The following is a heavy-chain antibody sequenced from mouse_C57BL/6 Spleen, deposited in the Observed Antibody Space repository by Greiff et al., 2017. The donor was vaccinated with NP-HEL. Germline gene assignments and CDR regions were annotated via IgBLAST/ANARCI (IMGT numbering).Heavy chain of an antibody. CDR3: AGIYYDYDALYYYAMDY. CDR2: INPGSGGT. CDR1: GYAFTNYL. V-gene: IGHV1-54*01. J-gene: IGHJ4*01. D-gene: IGHD2-4*01. Sequence: LEESGAELVRPGTSVKVSCKASGYAFTNYLIEWVKQRPGQGLEWIGVINPGSGGTNYNEKFKGKATLTADKSSSTAYMQLSSLTSEDSAVYFCAGIYYDYDALYYYAMDYWGQGTSVTVSS.